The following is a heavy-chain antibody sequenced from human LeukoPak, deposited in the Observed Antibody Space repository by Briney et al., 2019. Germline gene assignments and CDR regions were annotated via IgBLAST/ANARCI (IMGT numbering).Heavy chain of an antibody. J-gene: IGHJ4*01. CDR2: ISATTIYT. CDR3: ARIGLGRDAYNSFDF. V-gene: IGHV3-21*01. D-gene: IGHD5-24*01. CDR1: GVTFTDYD. Sequence: KNRGSLRLSCTAPGVTFTDYDMTWGRQAPGERLEWVSSISATTIYTFSAGSVRGRFTISRDNVENSLYLQMNNLRGEDTGVYFCARIGLGRDAYNSFDFWGQEPWSPSPQ.